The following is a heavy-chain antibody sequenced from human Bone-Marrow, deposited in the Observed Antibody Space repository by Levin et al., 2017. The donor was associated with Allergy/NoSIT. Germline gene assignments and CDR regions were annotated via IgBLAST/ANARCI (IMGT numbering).Heavy chain of an antibody. D-gene: IGHD3-3*01. Sequence: SETLSLNCTVSGGSINSGNYYWTWIRQHPGKGLEWIGYISYSGNTFYNASLKSRLTISVDTSKTHFSLRLSSVTAADTAVYYCARGITIFGVVLAVNDAFDIWGQGTMVTVSS. CDR1: GGSINSGNYY. J-gene: IGHJ3*02. CDR2: ISYSGNT. V-gene: IGHV4-31*03. CDR3: ARGITIFGVVLAVNDAFDI.